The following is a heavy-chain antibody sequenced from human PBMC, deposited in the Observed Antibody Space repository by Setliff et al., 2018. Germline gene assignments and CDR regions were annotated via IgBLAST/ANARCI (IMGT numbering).Heavy chain of an antibody. CDR2: ISSNGGRL. CDR3: ARDGGTAMVKTYYYGLDV. D-gene: IGHD5-18*01. J-gene: IGHJ6*02. V-gene: IGHV3-64*01. CDR1: GFNFFSYA. Sequence: GGSLRLSCAASGFNFFSYAMHWVRQAPGKGLEYVSAISSNGGRLSYANSVKGRFTISRDVSTNTLYLQMGSLRVEDTAVYYCARDGGTAMVKTYYYGLDVWGQGTTVTVSS.